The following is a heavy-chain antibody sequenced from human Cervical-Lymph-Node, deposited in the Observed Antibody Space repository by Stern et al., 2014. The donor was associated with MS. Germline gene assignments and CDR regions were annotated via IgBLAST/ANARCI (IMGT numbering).Heavy chain of an antibody. D-gene: IGHD1-7*01. CDR2: IVVGSGNT. V-gene: IGHV1-58*01. Sequence: QMQLVQSGPEVKKPGTSVKVSCKASGFTFSTSAVHWVRQARGQRLEWMGWIVVGSGNTKYAQKFQERVTVTRDVSTSTAYMEVSSLRSEDTAVYYCAAGSLELGVDPWGQGTLVTVSS. J-gene: IGHJ5*02. CDR3: AAGSLELGVDP. CDR1: GFTFSTSA.